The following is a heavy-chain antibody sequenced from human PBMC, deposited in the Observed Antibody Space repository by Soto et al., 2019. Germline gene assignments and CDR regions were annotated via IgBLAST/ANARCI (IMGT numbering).Heavy chain of an antibody. V-gene: IGHV3-30*18. CDR1: GFTFSSYG. J-gene: IGHJ4*02. CDR3: AKVLLGYCSGGSCGGLDY. Sequence: QVQLVESGGGEVQPGRSLRLSCAASGFTFSSYGMHWVRQAPGKGLEWVAVISYDGSNKYYADSVKGRFTISRDNSKNTLYLQMNSLRAEDTAVYYCAKVLLGYCSGGSCGGLDYWGQGTLVTVSS. D-gene: IGHD2-15*01. CDR2: ISYDGSNK.